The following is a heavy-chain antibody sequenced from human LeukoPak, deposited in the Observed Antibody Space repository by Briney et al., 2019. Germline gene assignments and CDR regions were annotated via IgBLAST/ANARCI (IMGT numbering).Heavy chain of an antibody. CDR2: ISYDGSNK. J-gene: IGHJ6*02. CDR3: AKDKGWGYSSYDYYGMDV. D-gene: IGHD1-26*01. V-gene: IGHV3-30*18. CDR1: GFTFSSYG. Sequence: SWGSLRLSCAASGFTFSSYGMHWVRQAPGKGLEWVAVISYDGSNKYYADSVKGRFTISRDISKNTLYVQMNSLRAEDAAVYYCAKDKGWGYSSYDYYGMDVWGQGTTVTVSS.